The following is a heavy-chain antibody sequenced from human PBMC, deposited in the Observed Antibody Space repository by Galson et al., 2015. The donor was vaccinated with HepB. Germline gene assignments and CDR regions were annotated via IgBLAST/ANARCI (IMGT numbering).Heavy chain of an antibody. J-gene: IGHJ3*02. D-gene: IGHD7-27*01. Sequence: SVKVPCKASGYAFTAYYMHWVRQAPGQGLEWMGRINPNSGDTDYAQKFQGRVTMTRDTSITTAYMEVNSLRSDDTAVYFCAPAGAGDGFDIWGQGTMVTVS. CDR2: INPNSGDT. CDR1: GYAFTAYY. V-gene: IGHV1-2*06. CDR3: APAGAGDGFDI.